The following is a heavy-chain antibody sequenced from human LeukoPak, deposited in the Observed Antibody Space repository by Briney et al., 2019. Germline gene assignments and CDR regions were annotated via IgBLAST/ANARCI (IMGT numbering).Heavy chain of an antibody. J-gene: IGHJ6*03. V-gene: IGHV3-21*01. D-gene: IGHD6-13*01. CDR3: ARVKQLVLRYMDV. CDR1: GFTFSSYS. CDR2: IYSSSSYI. Sequence: PGGSLRLSCAASGFTFSSYSMNWIRQAPGKGLEWVSSIYSSSSYIYYADSVKGRFTISRDNAKNSLYLQMNSLRAEDTAVYYCARVKQLVLRYMDVWGKGTTVTISS.